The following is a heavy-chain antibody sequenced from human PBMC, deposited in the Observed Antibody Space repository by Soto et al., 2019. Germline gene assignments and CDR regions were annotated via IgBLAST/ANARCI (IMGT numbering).Heavy chain of an antibody. Sequence: QVQLQQWGAGLLKRSETLSLTCAVYGGSFSGYYWSWIRQPPGKGLEWIGEINHSGSTNYNPSLKSRVTISVDTSKNQFSLKLSSVTAADTAVYYCARAAGGKLDYWGQGTLVTVSS. J-gene: IGHJ4*02. V-gene: IGHV4-34*01. D-gene: IGHD6-13*01. CDR3: ARAAGGKLDY. CDR1: GGSFSGYY. CDR2: INHSGST.